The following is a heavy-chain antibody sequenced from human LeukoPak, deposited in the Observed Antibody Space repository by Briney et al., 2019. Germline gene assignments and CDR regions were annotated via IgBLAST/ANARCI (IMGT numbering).Heavy chain of an antibody. J-gene: IGHJ3*02. CDR1: GFTFSSYS. Sequence: PGGSLRLSCAASGFTFSSYSMNWVRQAPGKGLEWVSSISSSSSYIYYADSVKGRSTISRDNAKNSLYLQMNSLRAEDTAVYYCAKLLWFGDLGGGPFDIWGQGTMVTVSS. D-gene: IGHD3-10*01. V-gene: IGHV3-21*04. CDR2: ISSSSSYI. CDR3: AKLLWFGDLGGGPFDI.